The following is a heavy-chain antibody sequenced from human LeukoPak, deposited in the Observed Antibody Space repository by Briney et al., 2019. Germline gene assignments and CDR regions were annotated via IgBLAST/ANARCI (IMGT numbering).Heavy chain of an antibody. Sequence: GGSLRLSCAASGVTFSSYTINWVRQAPGEGLEWVSSISGSSYYIYYADSVRGRFTISRDNAKNSVYLQMNSLRAEDTAVYYCAKAPIAAAYYSWFDPWGQGTLVTVSS. CDR3: AKAPIAAAYYSWFDP. V-gene: IGHV3-21*01. J-gene: IGHJ5*02. CDR2: ISGSSYYI. D-gene: IGHD6-13*01. CDR1: GVTFSSYT.